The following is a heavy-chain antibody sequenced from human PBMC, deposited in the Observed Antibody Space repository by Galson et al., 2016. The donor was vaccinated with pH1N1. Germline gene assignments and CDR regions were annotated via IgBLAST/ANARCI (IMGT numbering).Heavy chain of an antibody. CDR2: IGAIFGTA. J-gene: IGHJ6*03. V-gene: IGHV1-69*05. Sequence: SVKVSCKASGATFSSYAINWVRQAPGQGLEWIGGIGAIFGTANYAQKFQGRVTMTTDESTSIVYMELRSLRSEDTAIYYCARSPFYYNSYMDVWGKGTTVTVSS. CDR3: ARSPFYYNSYMDV. CDR1: GATFSSYA.